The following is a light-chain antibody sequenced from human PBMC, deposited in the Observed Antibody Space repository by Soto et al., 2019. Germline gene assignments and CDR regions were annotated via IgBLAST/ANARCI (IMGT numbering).Light chain of an antibody. CDR1: SRDVGDYNY. CDR3: CSYAGSYTWV. J-gene: IGLJ3*02. CDR2: DVS. Sequence: QSALTQPRSVSGSPGQSVTISCTGTSRDVGDYNYVSWYQQHPGKAPKLIIYDVSKRPSGVPDRFSGSKSGTTASLTISGLQAEDEADYYCCSYAGSYTWVFGGGTKVTVL. V-gene: IGLV2-11*01.